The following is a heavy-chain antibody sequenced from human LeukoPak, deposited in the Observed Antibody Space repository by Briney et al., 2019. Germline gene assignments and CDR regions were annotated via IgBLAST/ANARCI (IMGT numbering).Heavy chain of an antibody. CDR2: IYPGDSDT. CDR1: GYSFASYW. Sequence: GESLKISSKGSGYSFASYWIGWVRQMPGKGLEWMAIIYPGDSDTRYSPSFQGQVTISADKSISTAYLQWSSLKASDTAMYYCARPAMGIAAVTYYYYYYMDVWGKGITVTVSS. CDR3: ARPAMGIAAVTYYYYYYMDV. J-gene: IGHJ6*03. D-gene: IGHD6-13*01. V-gene: IGHV5-51*01.